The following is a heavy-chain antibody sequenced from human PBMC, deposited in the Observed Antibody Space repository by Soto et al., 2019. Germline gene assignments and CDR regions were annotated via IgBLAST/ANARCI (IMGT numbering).Heavy chain of an antibody. Sequence: ASVKVSCKASGGTFSSYAISWVRQAPGQGLEWMGWISAYNGNTNYAQKLQGRVTMTTDTSTSTAYMELRSLRSDDTAVYYCARAPQQGVAAAGTVPNFDYWGQGTLVTVSS. CDR1: GGTFSSYA. D-gene: IGHD6-13*01. CDR3: ARAPQQGVAAAGTVPNFDY. J-gene: IGHJ4*02. V-gene: IGHV1-18*01. CDR2: ISAYNGNT.